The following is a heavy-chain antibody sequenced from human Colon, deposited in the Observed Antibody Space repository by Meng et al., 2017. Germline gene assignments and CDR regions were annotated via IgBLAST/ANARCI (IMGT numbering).Heavy chain of an antibody. V-gene: IGHV3-21*01. D-gene: IGHD6-19*01. CDR3: ASAGLRAVAGLGPIDT. CDR1: GFIFSNYW. CDR2: ITTGGTYI. Sequence: GESLKIYCAASGFIFSNYWMSWVRQSPGQDLEWVSSITTGGTYIYYADSVKGRFSISRDNAKNSLYLQMNSLRPEDTAVYFCASAGLRAVAGLGPIDTWGQGTLVTVSS. J-gene: IGHJ5*02.